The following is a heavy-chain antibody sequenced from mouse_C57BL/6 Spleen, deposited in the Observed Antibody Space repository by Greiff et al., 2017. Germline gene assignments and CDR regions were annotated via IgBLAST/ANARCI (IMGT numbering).Heavy chain of an antibody. CDR1: GYTFTDYY. Sequence: VQLQQSGPELVKPGASVKISCKASGYTFTDYYMNWVKQSHGKSLEWIGDINPNNGGTSYNQKFKGKATLTVDKSSSTAYMELRSLTSEDSAVYYCARSLTTVVYFDYWGQGTTLTVSS. V-gene: IGHV1-26*01. CDR2: INPNNGGT. J-gene: IGHJ2*01. D-gene: IGHD1-1*01. CDR3: ARSLTTVVYFDY.